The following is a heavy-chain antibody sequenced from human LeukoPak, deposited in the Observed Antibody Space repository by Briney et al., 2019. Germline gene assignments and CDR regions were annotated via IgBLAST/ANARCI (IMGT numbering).Heavy chain of an antibody. CDR2: VHSSWTT. Sequence: KTSETLSLTCTVSGGSITSYYWSWVRQPAGKGLEWIGHVHSSWTTKYNFSLESRVAMSIDTSRNQFSLKLRSVTAADTAVYYCAREADWFDPWGQGALVTVSS. CDR1: GGSITSYY. J-gene: IGHJ5*02. CDR3: AREADWFDP. D-gene: IGHD2-15*01. V-gene: IGHV4-4*07.